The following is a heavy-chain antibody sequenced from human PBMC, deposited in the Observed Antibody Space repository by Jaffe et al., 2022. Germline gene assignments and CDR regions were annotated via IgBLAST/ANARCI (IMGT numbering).Heavy chain of an antibody. CDR1: GFTFSDYY. CDR2: ISSSGSNI. Sequence: QVRLVESGGGLVKPGGSLRLSCAASGFTFSDYYMSWIRQAPGKGLEWVSYISSSGSNIYYADSVKGRFTISRDNAKNSLYLQMNSLRAEDTAVYYCARDRDFWSGYYMDDAFDIWGQGTMVTVS. D-gene: IGHD3-3*01. J-gene: IGHJ3*02. CDR3: ARDRDFWSGYYMDDAFDI. V-gene: IGHV3-11*01.